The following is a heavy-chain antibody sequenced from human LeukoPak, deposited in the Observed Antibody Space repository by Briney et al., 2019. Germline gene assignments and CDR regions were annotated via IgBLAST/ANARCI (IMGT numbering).Heavy chain of an antibody. V-gene: IGHV4-4*07. CDR2: IYTSGST. Sequence: SETLSLTCTVSGGSISSYYWSWIRQPAGKGLEWIGRIYTSGSTNYNPSLKSRVTMSVDTSKNQFSLKLSSVTAADTAVYYCARDGAPTYYYDSSGSRWFDPWGQGTLVTVSS. CDR3: ARDGAPTYYYDSSGSRWFDP. D-gene: IGHD3-22*01. J-gene: IGHJ5*02. CDR1: GGSISSYY.